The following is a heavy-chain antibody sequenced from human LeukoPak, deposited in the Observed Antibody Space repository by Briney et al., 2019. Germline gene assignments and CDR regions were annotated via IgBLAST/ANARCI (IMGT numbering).Heavy chain of an antibody. CDR2: ISGSGGST. J-gene: IGHJ4*02. CDR3: AMVRGVIFDY. Sequence: GGSLRLSCAASGFTFSSYGMSWVRQAPGKGLECVSSISGSGGSTNHADSVKGRFTISRDNSKNTLYLQMNSLRAEDTAVYYCAMVRGVIFDYWGQGALVTVSS. CDR1: GFTFSSYG. D-gene: IGHD3-10*01. V-gene: IGHV3-23*01.